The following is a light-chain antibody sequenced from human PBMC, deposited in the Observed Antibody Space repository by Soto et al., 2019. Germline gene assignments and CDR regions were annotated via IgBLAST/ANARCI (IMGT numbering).Light chain of an antibody. J-gene: IGLJ2*01. CDR2: EVS. V-gene: IGLV2-14*01. CDR1: ISDQDSYTS. Sequence: QSALSQPASVSGSPGQSITISCSGIISDQDSYTSVSWYQQHPGKAPQVVIYEVSNRPSGISNRFSGSKSGTTASLTISGLQAEDEAVYFCSSHTKTDSYVFGGGTKLTVL. CDR3: SSHTKTDSYV.